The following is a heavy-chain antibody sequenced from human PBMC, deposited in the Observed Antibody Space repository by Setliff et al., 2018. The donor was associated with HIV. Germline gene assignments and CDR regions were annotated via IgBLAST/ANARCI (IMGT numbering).Heavy chain of an antibody. Sequence: SETLSLTCTLSGDSVTTPYYWGWVRQPPGEGLEWVGSIYHSGATYFTPSLKSRVTLSVDTSKNQFFLRLTSVSAADTGLYFCARHSPVTTEDYMDVWGKGTTVTV. J-gene: IGHJ6*03. CDR1: GDSVTTPYY. D-gene: IGHD4-17*01. CDR2: IYHSGAT. V-gene: IGHV4-38-2*02. CDR3: ARHSPVTTEDYMDV.